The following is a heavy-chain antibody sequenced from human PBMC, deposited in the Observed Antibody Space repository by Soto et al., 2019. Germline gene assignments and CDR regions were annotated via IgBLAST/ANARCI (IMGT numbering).Heavy chain of an antibody. Sequence: QVQLVESGGGVVQPGRSLRLSCAASGFTFSSYGMHWVRQAPGKGLEWVALISYDGSNKYYVDSVKGRFTISRDNSKNTLYLQMNGLRAEDTAVYYCAKDRSGGSYYLGGDWGQGTLVTVSS. V-gene: IGHV3-30*18. J-gene: IGHJ4*02. CDR1: GFTFSSYG. D-gene: IGHD2-15*01. CDR3: AKDRSGGSYYLGGD. CDR2: ISYDGSNK.